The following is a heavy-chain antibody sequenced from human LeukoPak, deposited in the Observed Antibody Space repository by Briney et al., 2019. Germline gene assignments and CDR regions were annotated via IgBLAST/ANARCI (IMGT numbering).Heavy chain of an antibody. CDR3: ARAGDSSGPDLYFDY. V-gene: IGHV1-69*05. CDR2: IIPIFGTA. D-gene: IGHD3-22*01. Sequence: GASVKVSCKASGGTFSSYAISWVRQAPGQGLEWIGGIIPIFGTANYAQKFQGRVTITTDESTSTAYMELSSLRSEDTAVYYCARAGDSSGPDLYFDYWGQGTLVTVSS. J-gene: IGHJ4*02. CDR1: GGTFSSYA.